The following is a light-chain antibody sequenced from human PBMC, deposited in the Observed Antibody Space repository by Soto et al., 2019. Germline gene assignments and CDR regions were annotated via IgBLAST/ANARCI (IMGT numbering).Light chain of an antibody. CDR3: CSYAGRYTL. Sequence: QSVLTQPPSVSGAPGQRVTISCTGSSSNIGAGYDVHWYLHLPGTAPKLLIYGNNNRPSGVPDRFSGSKSGSSASLAITGLQAEDEADYYCCSYAGRYTLFGGGTKVTVL. J-gene: IGLJ2*01. V-gene: IGLV1-40*01. CDR1: SSNIGAGYD. CDR2: GNN.